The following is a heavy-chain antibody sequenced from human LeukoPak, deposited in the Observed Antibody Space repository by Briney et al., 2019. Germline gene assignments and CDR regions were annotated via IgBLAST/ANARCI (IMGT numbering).Heavy chain of an antibody. CDR3: AKTAVVITFRFDD. Sequence: PGGSLRLSCAASGFTFSSYWMSWVRQAPGTGLEWVANIKQDGSEKYYVDSVKGRFTISRDNAKNMVYLQMNSLGADDTAVYYCAKTAVVITFRFDDWGQGALVTVSS. V-gene: IGHV3-7*03. J-gene: IGHJ4*02. CDR2: IKQDGSEK. D-gene: IGHD4/OR15-4a*01. CDR1: GFTFSSYW.